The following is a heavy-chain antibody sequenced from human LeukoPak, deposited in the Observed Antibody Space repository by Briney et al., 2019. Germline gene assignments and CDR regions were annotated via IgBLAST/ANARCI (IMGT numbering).Heavy chain of an antibody. D-gene: IGHD1-7*01. CDR3: ARGAAGTTPDYYYFGLDV. CDR2: IYPGDSDT. Sequence: GESLKISCKGSGYRFTDYWIGWVRQMPGKGLEWMGIIYPGDSDTRYSPSFQGQVAISADKSINTAHLQWSSLKASDTAMYYCARGAAGTTPDYYYFGLDVWGQGTTVRVSS. CDR1: GYRFTDYW. V-gene: IGHV5-51*01. J-gene: IGHJ6*02.